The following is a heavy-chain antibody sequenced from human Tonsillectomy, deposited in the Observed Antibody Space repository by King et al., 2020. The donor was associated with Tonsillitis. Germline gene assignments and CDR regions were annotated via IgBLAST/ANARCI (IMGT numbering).Heavy chain of an antibody. V-gene: IGHV3-48*02. Sequence: VQLVESGGGLVQPGGSLRLSCAASGFTFSSYSMNWVRQAPGKGLEWVSYISSSSSTIYYADSVKGRFTISRDNAKNSLYLQMNSLRDEDTDVYYCARDIWFGELLPPYFDYWGQGTLVTVSS. CDR2: ISSSSSTI. J-gene: IGHJ4*02. CDR3: ARDIWFGELLPPYFDY. CDR1: GFTFSSYS. D-gene: IGHD3-10*01.